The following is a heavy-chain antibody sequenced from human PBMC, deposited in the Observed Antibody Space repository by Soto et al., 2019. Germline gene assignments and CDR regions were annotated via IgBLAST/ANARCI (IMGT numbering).Heavy chain of an antibody. CDR3: ARGRPTRDSYGMDV. D-gene: IGHD6-6*01. Sequence: QVQLVQSGAEVKKPGASVKVSCKASGYTFTSYYMPWGRQVPGQGVEWMGIINPSGGSTSYAQKFQGRVNMTRDTSKSTVYMELSSLRSEDTAVYYCARGRPTRDSYGMDVWGQGTTVTVSS. CDR2: INPSGGST. V-gene: IGHV1-46*01. CDR1: GYTFTSYY. J-gene: IGHJ6*02.